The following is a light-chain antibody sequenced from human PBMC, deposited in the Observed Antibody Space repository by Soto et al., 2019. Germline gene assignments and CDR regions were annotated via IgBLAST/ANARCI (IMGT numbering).Light chain of an antibody. CDR2: DVS. V-gene: IGLV2-14*03. Sequence: QSVLTQPASVSGSPGQSITISCTGTSSDVGGSNYVSWYQHHPGKAPKLIIYDVSSRPSGVSNRFSGSKSGNTASLTISGLQAEDEADYYCSSYTSTSTLYVFGTGTKVTVL. CDR3: SSYTSTSTLYV. J-gene: IGLJ1*01. CDR1: SSDVGGSNY.